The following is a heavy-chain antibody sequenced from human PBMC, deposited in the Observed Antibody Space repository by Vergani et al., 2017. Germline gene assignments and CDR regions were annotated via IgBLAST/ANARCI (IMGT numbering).Heavy chain of an antibody. CDR1: GGSISSGSYY. V-gene: IGHV4-61*02. J-gene: IGHJ5*02. Sequence: QVQLQESGPGLVKPSQTLSLTCTVSGGSISSGSYYWSWIRQPAGKGLEWIGRIYTSGSTNYNPSLKSRVTISVDTSKNQFSLKLSSVTAADTAVYYCAGDYPGCSGGSCFSDGNWFDPWGQGTLVTVSS. D-gene: IGHD2-15*01. CDR2: IYTSGST. CDR3: AGDYPGCSGGSCFSDGNWFDP.